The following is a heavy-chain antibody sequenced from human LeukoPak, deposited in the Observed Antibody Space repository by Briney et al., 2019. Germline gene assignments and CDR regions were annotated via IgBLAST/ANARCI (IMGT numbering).Heavy chain of an antibody. CDR3: AKSGYNRFDY. CDR2: ISGSDSST. V-gene: IGHV3-23*01. CDR1: GFTFSNYG. D-gene: IGHD5-24*01. Sequence: PGGSLRLSCAASGFTFSNYGMSWVRQAPGKGLEWVSTISGSDSSTYYADSVKGRFTISRDNSKNTLYLQMNSLRADDTAVYYCAKSGYNRFDYWGQGTLVTVSS. J-gene: IGHJ4*02.